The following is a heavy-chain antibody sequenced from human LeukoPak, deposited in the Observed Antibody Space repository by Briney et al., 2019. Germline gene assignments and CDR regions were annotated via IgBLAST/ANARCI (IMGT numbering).Heavy chain of an antibody. D-gene: IGHD3-16*01. Sequence: SETLSLTCSVSIGSISSSKWWSWVRQSPVKGLEWIGEIYLYGTTNYNPSFTSRVTMSVDRSRNQFSLKLSSVTAADTAVYYCARQTFGLLYFDSWGQGTLVIVSS. CDR1: IGSISSSKW. CDR2: IYLYGTT. J-gene: IGHJ4*02. CDR3: ARQTFGLLYFDS. V-gene: IGHV4-4*02.